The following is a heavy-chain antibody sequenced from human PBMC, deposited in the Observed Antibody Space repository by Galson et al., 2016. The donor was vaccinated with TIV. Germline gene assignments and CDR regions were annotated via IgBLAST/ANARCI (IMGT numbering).Heavy chain of an antibody. CDR2: IRPSATRT. V-gene: IGHV3-23*01. D-gene: IGHD6-19*01. CDR1: GLTFSSFA. CDR3: ARETGGSGWYTVDY. J-gene: IGHJ4*02. Sequence: SLRLSCAASGLTFSSFAMTWVRQAPGKGLEWLSTIRPSATRTYYSDSVKDRFTTSRDDSSDTLFLQMNSLRAEDTAMYFCARETGGSGWYTVDYWGQGALVIVSS.